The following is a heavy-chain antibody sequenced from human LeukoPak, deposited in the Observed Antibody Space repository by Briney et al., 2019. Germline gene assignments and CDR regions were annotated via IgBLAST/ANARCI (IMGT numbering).Heavy chain of an antibody. V-gene: IGHV4-4*07. Sequence: PSETLSLTCTVSGGSISTYYWSWIRQPAGKGLEWIGRIYTSGSTNYNPSLKSRVTMSVDTSKNHFSLKLGSVTAADTAIYYCARVGKCYYDRTGAFDIWGQGTMVTVSS. CDR1: GGSISTYY. CDR2: IYTSGST. J-gene: IGHJ3*02. D-gene: IGHD3-22*01. CDR3: ARVGKCYYDRTGAFDI.